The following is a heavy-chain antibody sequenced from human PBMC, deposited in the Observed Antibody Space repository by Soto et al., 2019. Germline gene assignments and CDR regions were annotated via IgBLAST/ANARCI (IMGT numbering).Heavy chain of an antibody. CDR1: GGSISSYY. CDR2: IYTSGST. V-gene: IGHV4-4*07. Sequence: KPSETLSLTCTVSGGSISSYYWSWIRQPAGKGLEWIGRIYTSGSTNYNPSLKSRVTMSVDTSKNQFSLKLSSVTAADTAVYYCAREMTTVVTPSFDYWGQGTLVTVSS. CDR3: AREMTTVVTPSFDY. J-gene: IGHJ4*02. D-gene: IGHD4-17*01.